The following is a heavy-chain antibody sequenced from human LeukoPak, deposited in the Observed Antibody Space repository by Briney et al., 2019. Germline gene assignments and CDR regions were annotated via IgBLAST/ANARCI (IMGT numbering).Heavy chain of an antibody. CDR3: ARRGSGDFDF. Sequence: PGGSLRLSCAASGFTFSNHDMHWVRQAPGKGLKWVTLISDDGSRIYYADSADSVKGRFTISRDNSKNTVYLQMNSLRTEDTAVYYCARRGSGDFDFWGQGTLVTVSS. CDR2: ISDDGSRIYY. V-gene: IGHV3-30*03. D-gene: IGHD3-10*01. J-gene: IGHJ4*02. CDR1: GFTFSNHD.